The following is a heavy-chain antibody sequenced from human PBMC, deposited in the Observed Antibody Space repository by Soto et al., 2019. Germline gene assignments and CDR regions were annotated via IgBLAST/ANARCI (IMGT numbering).Heavy chain of an antibody. J-gene: IGHJ4*02. CDR1: GFSLRNSGVG. V-gene: IGHV2-5*02. D-gene: IGHD4-17*01. CDR3: AHLTTGGFYFDY. CDR2: IYWDDDK. Sequence: QITLKESGPTLVKPTQTLTLTCTFSGFSLRNSGVGVGWIRQPPGKALEWLALIYWDDDKRYRPSLKSRLTITKYTSKNQVVLTMTNMDPVDTATYYCAHLTTGGFYFDYCGQGTLVTVSS.